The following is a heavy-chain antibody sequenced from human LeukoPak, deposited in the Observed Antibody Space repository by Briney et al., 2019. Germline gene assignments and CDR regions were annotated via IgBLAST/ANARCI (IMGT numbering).Heavy chain of an antibody. D-gene: IGHD7-27*01. CDR3: ARGPATGDFDY. CDR1: GYTFTGYY. V-gene: IGHV1-2*02. J-gene: IGHJ4*02. CDR2: INPNSGGT. Sequence: ASVKVSCKASGYTFTGYYMHWVRQAPGHGLEWMGWINPNSGGTNYAQKFQGRFTMTRDTSISTAYMELSRLGSDDTAVYYCARGPATGDFDYWGQGTLVTVSS.